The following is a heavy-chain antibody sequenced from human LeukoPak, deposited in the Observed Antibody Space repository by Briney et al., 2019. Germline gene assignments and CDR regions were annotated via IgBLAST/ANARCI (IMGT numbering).Heavy chain of an antibody. J-gene: IGHJ6*03. CDR2: IYSAGRT. CDR3: AGRTAAQDYYMDV. D-gene: IGHD5-18*01. Sequence: PGGSLRLSCAASGFTFSSYGMHWVRQAPGNGLDWVSVIYSAGRTYYADSVKGRFTISRDNSKNTLYLQMNSLRAEDTAVYYCAGRTAAQDYYMDVWGKGTTVTISS. V-gene: IGHV3-NL1*01. CDR1: GFTFSSYG.